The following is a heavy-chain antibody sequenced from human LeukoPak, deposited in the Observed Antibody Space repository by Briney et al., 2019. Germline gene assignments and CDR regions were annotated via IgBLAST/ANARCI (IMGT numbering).Heavy chain of an antibody. CDR1: GGSISSYY. Sequence: SETLSLTCTVSGGSISSYYWSWIRQSARKGLEWIGRIYTSGSTNYNPSLKSRVTMSVDTSKNQFSLKLNSVTAADTAVYYCARDPYGSGSPFDYWGQGTLITVSS. J-gene: IGHJ4*02. CDR2: IYTSGST. CDR3: ARDPYGSGSPFDY. V-gene: IGHV4-4*07. D-gene: IGHD3-10*01.